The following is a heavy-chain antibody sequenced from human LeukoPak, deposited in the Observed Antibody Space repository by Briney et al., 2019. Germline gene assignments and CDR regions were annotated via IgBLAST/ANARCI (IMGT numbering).Heavy chain of an antibody. CDR2: INPNSGGT. CDR3: ARDPTDSGYDPDYYYYGMDV. J-gene: IGHJ6*02. V-gene: IGHV1-2*02. D-gene: IGHD5-12*01. CDR1: GYTFTGYY. Sequence: ASVKLSCKASGYTFTGYYMHWVRQAPGQGLEWMGWINPNSGGTNYAQKFQGRVTMTRDTSIITAYMELSRLRSDDTAVYYCARDPTDSGYDPDYYYYGMDVWAKGPRSPSP.